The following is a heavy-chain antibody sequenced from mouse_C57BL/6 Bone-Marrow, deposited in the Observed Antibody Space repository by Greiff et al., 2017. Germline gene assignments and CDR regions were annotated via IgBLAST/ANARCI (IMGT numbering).Heavy chain of an antibody. CDR3: MCPLLLRAY. CDR1: GFSFTTYA. V-gene: IGHV10-1*01. J-gene: IGHJ3*01. CDR2: IRSKSNNYAT. D-gene: IGHD1-1*01. Sequence: EVQGVESGGGLVQPKGSLKLSCAASGFSFTTYAMSWVRQAPGKGLEWVALIRSKSNNYATYYGDSVKDRFTISRDDSESMLYLQMSNLKTEDTAIYYCMCPLLLRAYWGQGTMVTVSA.